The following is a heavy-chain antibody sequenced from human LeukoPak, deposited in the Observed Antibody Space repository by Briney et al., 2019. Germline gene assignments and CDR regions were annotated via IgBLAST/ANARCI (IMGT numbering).Heavy chain of an antibody. J-gene: IGHJ4*02. Sequence: GGSLRLSCAASGFTVSSNYMNWVRQAPGKGLEWVANINQDGSEKYYVGSVKGRFTISRDNAKNSLYLQMNSLRAEDTAVYYCARASCSGGSCYSGDYFDYWGQGTLVTVSS. CDR1: GFTVSSNY. CDR3: ARASCSGGSCYSGDYFDY. V-gene: IGHV3-7*04. D-gene: IGHD2-15*01. CDR2: INQDGSEK.